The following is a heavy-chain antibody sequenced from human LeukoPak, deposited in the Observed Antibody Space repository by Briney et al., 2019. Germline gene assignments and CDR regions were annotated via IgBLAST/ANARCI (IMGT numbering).Heavy chain of an antibody. Sequence: PSETLSLTCAVSGGSISSGGYSWSWIRQPPGKGLEWIGYIYHSGSTNYNPSLKSRVTISVDTSKNQFSLKLSSVTAADTAVYYCARGLVVYPGYYDSSATFGGGKRKRNYNWFDPWGQGTLVTVSS. J-gene: IGHJ5*02. CDR3: ARGLVVYPGYYDSSATFGGGKRKRNYNWFDP. V-gene: IGHV4-30-2*01. D-gene: IGHD3-22*01. CDR2: IYHSGST. CDR1: GGSISSGGYS.